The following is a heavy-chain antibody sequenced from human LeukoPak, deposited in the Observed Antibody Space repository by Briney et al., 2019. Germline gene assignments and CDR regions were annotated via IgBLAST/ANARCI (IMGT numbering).Heavy chain of an antibody. CDR2: ISYDGSNK. CDR3: ARETPRRGETRDGYR. Sequence: PGRSLRLSCAASGFTFSSYGMHWVRQAPGKGLEWVAVISYDGSNKYYADSVKGRFTISRDNPKNLLFLQINSLRVEDTAVYYCARETPRRGETRDGYRWGQGTLVTVSS. D-gene: IGHD5-24*01. CDR1: GFTFSSYG. V-gene: IGHV3-30*03. J-gene: IGHJ4*02.